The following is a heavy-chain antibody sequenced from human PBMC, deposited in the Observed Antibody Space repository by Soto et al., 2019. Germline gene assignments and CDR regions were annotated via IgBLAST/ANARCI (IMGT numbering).Heavy chain of an antibody. CDR1: GGTFTTYD. CDR2: IIPLFDAT. CDR3: ARDRSSSWYNGTFYFDS. V-gene: IGHV1-69*06. Sequence: QVQLVQSGAEVRKPGSSVKVSCKASGGTFTTYDISWVRQAPGQGLEWMGGIIPLFDATKYAQKLQGRVTITADKSRGTADMELRSLISEETAMYYCARDRSSSWYNGTFYFDSWGQGTLVTVSS. D-gene: IGHD6-19*01. J-gene: IGHJ4*02.